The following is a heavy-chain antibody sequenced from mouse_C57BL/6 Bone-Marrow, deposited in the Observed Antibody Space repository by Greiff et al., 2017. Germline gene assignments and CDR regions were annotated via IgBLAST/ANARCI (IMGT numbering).Heavy chain of an antibody. CDR2: ISYDGSN. D-gene: IGHD2-13*01. J-gene: IGHJ3*01. CDR1: GYSITSGYY. Sequence: VQLKESGPGLVKPSQSLSLTCSVTGYSITSGYYWNWIRQFPGNKLEWMGYISYDGSNNYNPSLKNRISITRDTSKNQFFLKLNSVTTEDTATYYCAREVTTRPYWGQGTLVTVSA. V-gene: IGHV3-6*01. CDR3: AREVTTRPY.